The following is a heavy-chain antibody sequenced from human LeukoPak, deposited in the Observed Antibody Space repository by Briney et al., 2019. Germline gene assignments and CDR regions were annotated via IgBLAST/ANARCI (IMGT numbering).Heavy chain of an antibody. Sequence: GGSLRLSCAASGFTFSDYYMSWIRQAPGKGLEWVSYISSSGSTIYYADSVKGRFTISRDNAKNSLYLQTNSLRAEDTAVYYCATRLHVIAVAATWGQGTLVTVSS. CDR3: ATRLHVIAVAAT. J-gene: IGHJ5*02. CDR1: GFTFSDYY. CDR2: ISSSGSTI. D-gene: IGHD6-19*01. V-gene: IGHV3-11*01.